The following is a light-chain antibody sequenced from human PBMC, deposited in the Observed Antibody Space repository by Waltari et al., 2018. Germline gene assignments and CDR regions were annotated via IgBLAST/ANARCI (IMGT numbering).Light chain of an antibody. J-gene: IGLJ3*02. CDR3: YSSADDNPRV. Sequence: YELTQPSSVSVSPGQTATITCSGDIVHKKYIRWFQQRPGQAPMLVIYKDNERPSGIPERFSGSSSGVTAMLTISGAQADDEADYYCYSSADDNPRVFGGGTKLTVL. CDR1: IVHKKY. CDR2: KDN. V-gene: IGLV3-27*01.